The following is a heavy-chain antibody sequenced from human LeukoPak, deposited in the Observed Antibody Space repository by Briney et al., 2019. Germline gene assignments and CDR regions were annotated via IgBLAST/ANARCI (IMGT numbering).Heavy chain of an antibody. J-gene: IGHJ4*02. V-gene: IGHV3-15*01. CDR1: GFTFSNAW. CDR2: IKSKTDGGTT. D-gene: IGHD6-13*01. CDR3: TTEFWVYSSSWYDPKYGFDY. Sequence: GGSLRLSCAASGFTFSNAWMSWVRQAPGKGLEWVGRIKSKTDGGTTDYAAPVKGRFTISRDDSKNTLYLQMNSLKTEDTAVYYCTTEFWVYSSSWYDPKYGFDYWGQGTLVTVSS.